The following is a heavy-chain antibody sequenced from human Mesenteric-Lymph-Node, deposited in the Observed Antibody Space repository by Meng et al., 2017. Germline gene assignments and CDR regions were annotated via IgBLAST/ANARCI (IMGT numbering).Heavy chain of an antibody. D-gene: IGHD4-17*01. CDR3: ARESDYGDFDY. CDR2: IYYSGST. CDR1: GGSVSSGSYY. Sequence: QVQSEASGPGLVRPSDTLSLTCTVSGGSVSSGSYYWSWIRQPPGKGLEWIGYIYYSGSTNYNPSLKSRVTISVDTSKNQFSLKLSSVTAADTAVYYCARESDYGDFDYWGQGTLVTVSS. J-gene: IGHJ4*02. V-gene: IGHV4-61*01.